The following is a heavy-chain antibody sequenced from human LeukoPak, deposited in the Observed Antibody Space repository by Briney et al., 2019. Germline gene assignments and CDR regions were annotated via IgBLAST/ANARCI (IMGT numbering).Heavy chain of an antibody. Sequence: HTGGSLRLSCAASGFTFTHYAMSWVRQAPGKGLEWVSVIGGDGETTHYADSVKGRFTISRDNSKNTLYLHMNSLRAEDTALYFCAKRGCSGSSCTYFDWWAREPWSPSPQ. CDR3: AKRGCSGSSCTYFDW. D-gene: IGHD2-15*01. J-gene: IGHJ4*02. V-gene: IGHV3-23*01. CDR2: IGGDGETT. CDR1: GFTFTHYA.